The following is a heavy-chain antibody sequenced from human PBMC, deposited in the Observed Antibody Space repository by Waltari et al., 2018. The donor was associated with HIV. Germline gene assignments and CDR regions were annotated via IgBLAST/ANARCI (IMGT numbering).Heavy chain of an antibody. Sequence: QVKLVESGGGVVQPGKSVRLSCAASGFTFSNYGMHWVRQAPGKGLGWVAIIWYDGRNKFYADSVKGRFTISRDNSRKTVYLQMDSVRVDDTAVYYCASGYGGRNFDFWGPGTPVSVSS. J-gene: IGHJ4*02. CDR3: ASGYGGRNFDF. CDR1: GFTFSNYG. CDR2: IWYDGRNK. D-gene: IGHD5-18*01. V-gene: IGHV3-33*01.